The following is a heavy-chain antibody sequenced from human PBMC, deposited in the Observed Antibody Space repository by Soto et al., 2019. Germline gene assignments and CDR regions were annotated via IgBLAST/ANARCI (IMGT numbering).Heavy chain of an antibody. V-gene: IGHV1-3*01. CDR3: ASRSKKLEWLFSPPDYYYYMDV. J-gene: IGHJ6*03. D-gene: IGHD3-3*01. CDR1: GYTFTSYA. Sequence: EASVKVSCKASGYTFTSYAMHWVRQAPGQRLEWMGWINAGNGNTKYSQKFQGRVTITRDTSASTAYMELSSLRSEDTAVYYCASRSKKLEWLFSPPDYYYYMDVWGKGTTVTVSS. CDR2: INAGNGNT.